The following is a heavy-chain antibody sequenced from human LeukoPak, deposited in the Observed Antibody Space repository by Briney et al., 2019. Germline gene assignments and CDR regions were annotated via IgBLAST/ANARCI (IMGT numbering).Heavy chain of an antibody. J-gene: IGHJ4*02. CDR3: SKDPSRVGVSDPFDY. D-gene: IGHD1-26*01. CDR1: GFTFSSCA. Sequence: GGSLRLSCEASGFTFSSCAMTWVRQTAGKGLEWVSSISGSGATTYYADSVKGRFTISRDNSNNTLYLQMNSLRAEDTAVYYCSKDPSRVGVSDPFDYWGQGVLVTVSS. V-gene: IGHV3-23*01. CDR2: ISGSGATT.